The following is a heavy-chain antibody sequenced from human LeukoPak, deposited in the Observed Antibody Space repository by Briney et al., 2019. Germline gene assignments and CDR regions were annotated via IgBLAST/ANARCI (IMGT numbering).Heavy chain of an antibody. Sequence: SETLSLTCGVSGVSISAYYWSWIRQPAGKGLEWIGRIYPGESIYASENTNYNPSLKSRVSMSGDTSKNQVSLKLRSVTAADTAVYYCARDPTTVTTIFDSWGQGTLVTVSS. J-gene: IGHJ4*02. CDR1: GVSISAYY. V-gene: IGHV4-4*07. D-gene: IGHD4-17*01. CDR2: IYPGESIYASENT. CDR3: ARDPTTVTTIFDS.